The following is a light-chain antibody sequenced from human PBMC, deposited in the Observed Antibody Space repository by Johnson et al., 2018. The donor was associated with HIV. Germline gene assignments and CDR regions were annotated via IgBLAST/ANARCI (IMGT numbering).Light chain of an antibody. CDR1: SSNIGNNY. CDR3: GTWDSSLSAYV. V-gene: IGLV1-51*01. J-gene: IGLJ1*01. Sequence: QPVLTQPPSVSAAPGQKVTISCSGSSSNIGNNYVSWYQQMPGTAPKLLIYDNNKRPSGIPDRFSGSKSGTSATLGITGLQTGDEAEYYCGTWDSSLSAYVLGTGAKVTVL. CDR2: DNN.